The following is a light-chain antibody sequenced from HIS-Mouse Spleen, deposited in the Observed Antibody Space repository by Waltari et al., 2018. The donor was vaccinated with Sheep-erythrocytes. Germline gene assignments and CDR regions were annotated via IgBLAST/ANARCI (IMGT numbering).Light chain of an antibody. CDR1: QSVLYSSNNKNY. CDR3: QQYYSTLT. Sequence: DIVMTQSPDSMAGPLGERATINRKPSQSVLYSSNNKNYSAWYQQKPGQPPKLLIYWASTRESGVPDRFSGSGSGTDFSLTISSLQAEDVAVYYCQQYYSTLTFGGGTKVEIK. CDR2: WAS. J-gene: IGKJ4*01. V-gene: IGKV4-1*01.